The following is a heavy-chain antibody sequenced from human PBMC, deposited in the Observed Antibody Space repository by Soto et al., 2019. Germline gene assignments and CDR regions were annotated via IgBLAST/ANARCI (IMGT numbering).Heavy chain of an antibody. CDR3: ARGVGSGSYYAQYNWFDP. J-gene: IGHJ5*02. CDR2: ISAYNGNT. CDR1: GYTFTNYG. Sequence: QVQLVQSGAEVKKPGASVKVSCKASGYTFTNYGISWVRQAPGQGLEWMGWISAYNGNTKYAQKLQGRVTMTTDTSTRTAYMELRSLRSDDTAVYYCARGVGSGSYYAQYNWFDPWGQGTLVTVSS. D-gene: IGHD3-10*01. V-gene: IGHV1-18*01.